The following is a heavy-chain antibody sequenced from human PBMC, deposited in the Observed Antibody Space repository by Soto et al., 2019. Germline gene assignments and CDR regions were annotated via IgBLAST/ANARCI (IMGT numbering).Heavy chain of an antibody. V-gene: IGHV4-31*03. CDR2: IYYSGST. J-gene: IGHJ6*02. D-gene: IGHD2-21*01. Sequence: QVQLQESGPGLVKPSQTLSLTCTVSGGSISSGGYYWSWIRQHPGKGLEWIGYIYYSGSTYYNPSLRSRITISVDTSRNQFSLKLSSVTAADTAVYYCARDDHRLLWGLDVWGQGTTVTVSS. CDR1: GGSISSGGYY. CDR3: ARDDHRLLWGLDV.